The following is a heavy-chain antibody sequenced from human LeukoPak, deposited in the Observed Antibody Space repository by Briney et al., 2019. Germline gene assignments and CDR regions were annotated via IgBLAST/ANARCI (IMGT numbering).Heavy chain of an antibody. CDR2: IYYSDSA. V-gene: IGHV4-30-4*07. D-gene: IGHD5-12*01. Sequence: PSETLSLTCAVSGGSISSGGYSWSWIRQSPGKGLEWIGYIYYSDSAYHNPSLKSRVTISVDTSKNQFSLKLSSVTAADTAVYYCASHSGGYAYWGQGTLVTVSS. CDR1: GGSISSGGYS. CDR3: ASHSGGYAY. J-gene: IGHJ4*02.